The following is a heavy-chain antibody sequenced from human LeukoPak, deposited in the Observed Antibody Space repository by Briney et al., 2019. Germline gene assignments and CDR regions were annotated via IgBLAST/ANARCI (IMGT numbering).Heavy chain of an antibody. D-gene: IGHD3-22*01. CDR1: GFTFDDYG. CDR3: ARETDNSGHYFPPFDS. J-gene: IGHJ5*01. Sequence: GGSLRLSCAASGFTFDDYGISWVRQAPGKGLGWVSGINWNGDSTGYADSVKGRFTISRDNAKNSLFLQMNSLRAEDTALYYCARETDNSGHYFPPFDSWGLGTLVTVSS. V-gene: IGHV3-20*04. CDR2: INWNGDST.